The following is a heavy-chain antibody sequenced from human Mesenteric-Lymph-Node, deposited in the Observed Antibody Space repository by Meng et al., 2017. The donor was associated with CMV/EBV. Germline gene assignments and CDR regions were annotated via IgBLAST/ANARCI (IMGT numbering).Heavy chain of an antibody. J-gene: IGHJ4*02. CDR1: GFTFSSYA. CDR2: ISGSGGST. D-gene: IGHD1-26*01. V-gene: IGHV3-23*01. CDR3: AKVRSYFGFDY. Sequence: GESLKISCAASGFTFSSYAMSWVRQAPGKGLEWVSAISGSGGSTYYADSVKGRFTISRDNSKNMLYLQMNSLRAEDTAVYYCAKVRSYFGFDYWGQGTLVTVSS.